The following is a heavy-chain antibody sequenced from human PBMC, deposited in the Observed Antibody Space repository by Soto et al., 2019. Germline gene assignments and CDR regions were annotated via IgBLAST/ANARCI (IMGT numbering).Heavy chain of an antibody. J-gene: IGHJ6*02. CDR3: ARDPFLEPSDYYYYYGMDV. V-gene: IGHV3-21*01. CDR2: ISSSSYI. D-gene: IGHD1-1*01. CDR1: GFTFSSYS. Sequence: GGSLRLSCAASGFTFSSYSMNWVRQAPGKGLEWVSSISSSSYIYYADSVKGRFTISRDNAKNSLYLQMNSLRAEDTAVYYCARDPFLEPSDYYYYYGMDVWGQGTLVTVSS.